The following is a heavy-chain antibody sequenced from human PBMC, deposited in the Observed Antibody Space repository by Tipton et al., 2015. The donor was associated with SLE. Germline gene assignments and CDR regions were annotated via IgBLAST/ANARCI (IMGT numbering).Heavy chain of an antibody. Sequence: TLSLTCTVSGGSISSYYWSWIQQPPGKGLEWIGYIYYSGSTNYNPSLKSRVTISVDTSKNQFSLKLSSVTAADTAVYYCARDSTMVRGVNDYWGQGTLVTVSS. CDR3: ARDSTMVRGVNDY. CDR2: IYYSGST. J-gene: IGHJ4*02. D-gene: IGHD3-10*01. CDR1: GGSISSYY. V-gene: IGHV4-59*01.